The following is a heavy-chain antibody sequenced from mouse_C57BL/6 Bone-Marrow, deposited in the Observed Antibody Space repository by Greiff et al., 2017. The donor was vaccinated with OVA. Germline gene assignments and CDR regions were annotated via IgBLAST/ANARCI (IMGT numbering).Heavy chain of an antibody. CDR1: GYTFTSYG. V-gene: IGHV1-81*01. J-gene: IGHJ3*01. CDR2: IYPRSGNT. Sequence: VMLVESGAELARPGASVKLSCKASGYTFTSYGISWVKQRTGQGLEWIGEIYPRSGNTYYNEKFKGKATLTADKSSSTAYMELRSLTSEDSAVYFCARGGQLRLDRFAYWGQGTLVTVSA. CDR3: ARGGQLRLDRFAY. D-gene: IGHD3-2*02.